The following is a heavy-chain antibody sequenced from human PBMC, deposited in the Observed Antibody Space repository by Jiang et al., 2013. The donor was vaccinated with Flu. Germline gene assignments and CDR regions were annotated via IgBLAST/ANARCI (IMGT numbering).Heavy chain of an antibody. V-gene: IGHV1-18*01. CDR1: GYTFTSYG. Sequence: PGASVKVSCKASGYTFTSYGISWVRQAPGQGLEWMGWISAYNGNTNYAQKLQGRVTMTTDTSTSTAYMELRSLRSDDTAVYYCARGGDIVVVVAAPDPLDYWGQGTLVTVSS. J-gene: IGHJ4*02. CDR3: ARGGDIVVVVAAPDPLDY. CDR2: ISAYNGNT. D-gene: IGHD2-15*01.